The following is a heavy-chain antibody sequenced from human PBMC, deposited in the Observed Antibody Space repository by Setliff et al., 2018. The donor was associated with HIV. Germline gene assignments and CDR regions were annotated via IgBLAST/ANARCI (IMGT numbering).Heavy chain of an antibody. Sequence: SETLSLTCTVSGGSINNYYWTWVRQPPGKGLEWIGYINYRGNTHYNPSLKSRVTISVDMSKNQFFLKLSSVTAADTAVYYCARGLLVDDAEPFDYWGQGTLVTVAS. D-gene: IGHD2-8*02. CDR1: GGSINNYY. CDR3: ARGLLVDDAEPFDY. V-gene: IGHV4-59*12. CDR2: INYRGNT. J-gene: IGHJ4*02.